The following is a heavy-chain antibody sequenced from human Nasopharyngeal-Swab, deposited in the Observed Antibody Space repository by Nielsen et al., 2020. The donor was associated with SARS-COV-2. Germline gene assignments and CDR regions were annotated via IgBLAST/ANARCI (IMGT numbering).Heavy chain of an antibody. V-gene: IGHV4-39*07. Sequence: SETLSLTCSVSGGSMTSNNYYWGWIRQPPAKGLEWIGNIYYNGITYYNPSLKSRVTISLDTSKSQFSLKLTSVTAADTAVYYCARAIKIFGAVVGSFDPWGQGTLVTVFS. J-gene: IGHJ5*02. D-gene: IGHD3-3*01. CDR2: IYYNGIT. CDR1: GGSMTSNNYY. CDR3: ARAIKIFGAVVGSFDP.